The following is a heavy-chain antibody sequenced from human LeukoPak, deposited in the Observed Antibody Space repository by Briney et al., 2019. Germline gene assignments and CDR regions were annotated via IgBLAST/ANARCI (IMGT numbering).Heavy chain of an antibody. J-gene: IGHJ4*02. CDR3: ARTYCDTTTCYRFDS. D-gene: IGHD2-2*01. CDR2: VYSGGTT. CDR1: SGSISGNGLY. V-gene: IGHV4-61*02. Sequence: SETLSLTCTVSSGSISGNGLYWNWIRQAAGKGLEWFGRVYSGGTTNYNPSLESRVTVSVDRSKNQFSLKMSSVTAADTAVYYCARTYCDTTTCYRFDSWGQGILVTVSS.